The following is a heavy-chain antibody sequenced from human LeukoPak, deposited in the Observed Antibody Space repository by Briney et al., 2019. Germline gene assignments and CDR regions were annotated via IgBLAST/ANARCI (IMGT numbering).Heavy chain of an antibody. Sequence: GGSLRLSCAASGFTFSSYSMNWVRQAPGKGLEWVSSISSSSSYIYYADSVKGRFTISRDNAENSLYLQMNSLRAEDTAVYYCARDSTVTTFDYYMDVWGKGTTVTVSS. D-gene: IGHD4-17*01. CDR2: ISSSSSYI. CDR1: GFTFSSYS. V-gene: IGHV3-21*01. CDR3: ARDSTVTTFDYYMDV. J-gene: IGHJ6*03.